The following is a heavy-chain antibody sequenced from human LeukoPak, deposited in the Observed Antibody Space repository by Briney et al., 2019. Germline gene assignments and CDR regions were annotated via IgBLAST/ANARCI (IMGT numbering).Heavy chain of an antibody. CDR3: ARGVGSGYTDY. D-gene: IGHD3-22*01. Sequence: SETLSLTCTVSGASISSGSYYWSWIRQPAGKGLEWIGRIYTSGSTNYSPSLKTRVTISVDRSKNQFSLKLISVTAADTAVYYCARGVGSGYTDYWGQGALVTVSS. CDR2: IYTSGST. V-gene: IGHV4-61*02. J-gene: IGHJ4*02. CDR1: GASISSGSYY.